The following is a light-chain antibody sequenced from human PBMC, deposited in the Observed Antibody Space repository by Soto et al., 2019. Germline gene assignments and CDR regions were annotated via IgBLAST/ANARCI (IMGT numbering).Light chain of an antibody. CDR2: KAS. J-gene: IGKJ1*01. Sequence: DVVLTQSPLSLPVTLGQPASISCRSSQSLVYSDGIAYLNWFQQRPGQSPRRLIYKASNRDSGVPDRFSGSGSGEDLTLQINRVEAEDVGIYYCMQGTHWPPTFGRGNRVESK. V-gene: IGKV2-30*01. CDR1: QSLVYSDGIAY. CDR3: MQGTHWPPT.